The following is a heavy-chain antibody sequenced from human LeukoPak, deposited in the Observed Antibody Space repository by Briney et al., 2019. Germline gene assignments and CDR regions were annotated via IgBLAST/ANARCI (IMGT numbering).Heavy chain of an antibody. J-gene: IGHJ4*02. D-gene: IGHD3-10*01. Sequence: SETLSLTCNVSGGAISSTAYYWGWLRQPPGKGLEWMGSLYYSGSTYYNPSLKSRVTISVDTSHNQFSLKLNSVTAADTALYYCARHPAYGSWNWAAYYFDSWGQGTLVTVSS. V-gene: IGHV4-39*01. CDR2: LYYSGST. CDR3: ARHPAYGSWNWAAYYFDS. CDR1: GGAISSTAYY.